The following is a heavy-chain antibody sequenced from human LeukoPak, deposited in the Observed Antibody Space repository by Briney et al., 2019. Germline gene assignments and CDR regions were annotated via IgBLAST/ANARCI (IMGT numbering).Heavy chain of an antibody. CDR2: ISSNGGST. CDR3: ARGGYYYGSGSYYSN. D-gene: IGHD3-10*01. J-gene: IGHJ4*02. Sequence: PGGSLRPSCAASGFTFSSYAMHWVRQAPGKGLEYVSAISSNGGSTYYANSVKGRFTIYRDNSKNTLYLQMGSLRAEDMAVYYCARGGYYYGSGSYYSNWGQGTLVTVSS. V-gene: IGHV3-64*01. CDR1: GFTFSSYA.